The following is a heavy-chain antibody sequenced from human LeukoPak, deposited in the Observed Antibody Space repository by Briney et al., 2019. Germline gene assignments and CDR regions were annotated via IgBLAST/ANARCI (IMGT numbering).Heavy chain of an antibody. CDR3: ARFGVDYDMGV. CDR2: IHYSGRA. D-gene: IGHD3-16*01. J-gene: IGHJ6*02. Sequence: SETLSLTCTVSGGSISGYYWTWVRQPPGKGLEWIGQIHYSGRADYNPSLKSRITISVDMSKNQMSLKLTSVTAADTAIYYCARFGVDYDMGVWGQGTTVTVSS. CDR1: GGSISGYY. V-gene: IGHV4-59*01.